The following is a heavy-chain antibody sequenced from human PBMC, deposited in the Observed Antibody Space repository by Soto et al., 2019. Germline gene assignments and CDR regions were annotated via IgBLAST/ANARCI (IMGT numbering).Heavy chain of an antibody. J-gene: IGHJ4*02. Sequence: SETLSLTCSVSGGSVTSSAYHWTWIRQPPGKGLEWIGCVHYSGSTNYNPSLKSRVTISLDTSKIRFTLNLNSVTAADTAVYNCARVSCSAVAYIRADSWGQGTLATVSS. CDR3: ARVSCSAVAYIRADS. V-gene: IGHV4-61*08. CDR1: GGSVTSSAYH. CDR2: VHYSGST. D-gene: IGHD2-15*01.